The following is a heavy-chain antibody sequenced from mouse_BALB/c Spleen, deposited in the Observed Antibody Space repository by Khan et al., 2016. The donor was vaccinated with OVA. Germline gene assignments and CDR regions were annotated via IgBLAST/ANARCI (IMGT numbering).Heavy chain of an antibody. CDR3: ANHGSSSAWLTY. CDR1: GYTFTSYW. Sequence: VKLLESGAELAKPGASVKMSCNASGYTFTSYWMHWVKQRPGQGLEWIGYINPSTGYTEYNQRFKDKATLTADKSSSTAYMQLSSLTSEESAVYYCANHGSSSAWLTYWGQGTLVTVSA. V-gene: IGHV1-7*01. CDR2: INPSTGYT. D-gene: IGHD1-1*01. J-gene: IGHJ3*01.